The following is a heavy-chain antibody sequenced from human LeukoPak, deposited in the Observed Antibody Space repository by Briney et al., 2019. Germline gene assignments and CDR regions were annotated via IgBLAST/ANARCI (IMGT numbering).Heavy chain of an antibody. V-gene: IGHV4-34*01. CDR3: ARYRRIVGATDAFDI. D-gene: IGHD1-26*01. CDR2: INHSGST. Sequence: SETPSLTCAVYGGSFSGYYWSWIRQPPGKGLEWIGEINHSGSTIYNASLKSRVTISVDTSKNQFSLKVNSVTAADTAVYFCARYRRIVGATDAFDIWGQGTMVTVSS. J-gene: IGHJ3*02. CDR1: GGSFSGYY.